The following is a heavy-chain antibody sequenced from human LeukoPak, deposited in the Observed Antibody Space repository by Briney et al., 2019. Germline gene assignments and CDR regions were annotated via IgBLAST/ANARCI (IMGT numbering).Heavy chain of an antibody. V-gene: IGHV1-69*05. CDR1: GGTFSSYA. D-gene: IGHD5-18*01. J-gene: IGHJ4*02. Sequence: ASVKVSCKASGGTFSSYAISWVRQAPGQGLEWMGGIIPIFGTANYAQKFQGRVTMTRDTSTSTVYMELSSLISEDSALYYCARSAYTYSSYFDYWGQGTLVTVSS. CDR3: ARSAYTYSSYFDY. CDR2: IIPIFGTA.